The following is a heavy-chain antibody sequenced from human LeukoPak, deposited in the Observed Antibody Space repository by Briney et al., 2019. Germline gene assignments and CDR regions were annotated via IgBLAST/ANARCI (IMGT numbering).Heavy chain of an antibody. V-gene: IGHV1-2*02. CDR2: INPNSGGT. CDR1: GYTFTGYY. Sequence: ASVKVSFMASGYTFTGYYMHWVRQAPGQGLEWMGWINPNSGGTNYAQKFQGRVTMTRDTSISTAYMELSRLRSDDTAVYYCARRRPSYQLPRSYFDLWGRGTLATVSS. CDR3: ARRRPSYQLPRSYFDL. D-gene: IGHD2-2*01. J-gene: IGHJ2*01.